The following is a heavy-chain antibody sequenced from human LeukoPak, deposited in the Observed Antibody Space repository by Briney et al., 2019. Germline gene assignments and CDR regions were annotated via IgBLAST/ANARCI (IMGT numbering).Heavy chain of an antibody. J-gene: IGHJ4*02. CDR3: ASGYDSSGYYGAL. V-gene: IGHV3-21*01. CDR1: GFTFSSYS. Sequence: GGSLRLSCAASGFTFSSYSMNWVRQAPGKGLXXXXXISSSSSYIYYADSVKGRFTISRDNAKNSLYLQMNSLRAEDTAVYYCASGYDSSGYYGALWGQGTLVTVSS. CDR2: ISSSSSYI. D-gene: IGHD3-22*01.